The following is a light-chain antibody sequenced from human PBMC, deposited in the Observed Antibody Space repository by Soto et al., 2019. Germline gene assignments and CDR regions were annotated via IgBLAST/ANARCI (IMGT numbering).Light chain of an antibody. V-gene: IGKV3-15*01. J-gene: IGKJ1*01. CDR2: GAS. CDR1: QSVSSN. CDR3: QQYNNFWT. Sequence: EIVMTQSPATLSVSPGETATLSCRASQSVSSNLAWYQQKPGQAPRLLIYGASTRATDIPARFSGSGSGTEFTLTISSLQGEDFAVYYCQQYNNFWTFGQGTKVEI.